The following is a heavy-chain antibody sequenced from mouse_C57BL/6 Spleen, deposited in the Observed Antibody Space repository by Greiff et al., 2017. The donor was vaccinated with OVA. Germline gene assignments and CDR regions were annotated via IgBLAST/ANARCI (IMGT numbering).Heavy chain of an antibody. CDR2: IHPSDSDT. Sequence: QVQLQQPGAELVKPGASVKVSCKASGYTFTSYWMHWVKQRPGQGLEWIGRIHPSDSDTNYNQKFKGKATLTVDKSSSTASMQLRSLTSEDSAVXFYAIGDRARRVWFAYWGQGTLVTVSA. D-gene: IGHD3-3*01. V-gene: IGHV1-74*01. CDR3: AIGDRARRVWFAY. J-gene: IGHJ3*01. CDR1: GYTFTSYW.